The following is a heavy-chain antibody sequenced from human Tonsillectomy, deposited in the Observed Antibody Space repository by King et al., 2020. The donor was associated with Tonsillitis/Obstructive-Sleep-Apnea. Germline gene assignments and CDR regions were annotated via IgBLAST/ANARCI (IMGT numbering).Heavy chain of an antibody. Sequence: VQLQQWGAGLLKPSETLSLTCAVYGGSFSGYYWSWIRQPPGKGLEWIGEINHSGSTNYNPSLKSRVTISVDTSKNQFSLKLSSVTAADTAVYYCARGPYCSSTSCLDAFDIWGQGTMVTVSS. D-gene: IGHD2-2*01. CDR1: GGSFSGYY. CDR2: INHSGST. V-gene: IGHV4-34*01. J-gene: IGHJ3*02. CDR3: ARGPYCSSTSCLDAFDI.